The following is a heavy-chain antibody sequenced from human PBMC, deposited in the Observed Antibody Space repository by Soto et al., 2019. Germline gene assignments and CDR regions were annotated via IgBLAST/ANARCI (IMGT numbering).Heavy chain of an antibody. Sequence: PGGSLRLSCAASGFTFSSYDMHWVRQATGKGLEWVSAIGTAGDTYYPGSVKGRFTISRENAKNSLYLQMNSLRAGNTAVYYCTRSVYSKDYMDVWGKGTTVTSP. CDR3: TRSVYSKDYMDV. CDR2: IGTAGDT. D-gene: IGHD2-15*01. J-gene: IGHJ6*03. CDR1: GFTFSSYD. V-gene: IGHV3-13*01.